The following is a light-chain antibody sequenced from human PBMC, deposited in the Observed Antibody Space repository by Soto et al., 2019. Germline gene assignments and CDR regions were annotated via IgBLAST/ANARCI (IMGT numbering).Light chain of an antibody. V-gene: IGLV2-14*01. CDR1: SSDIGGYNF. CDR2: EVS. Sequence: QYVLTPPASVSGSPGQSITISCTGTSSDIGGYNFVSWYQQHPGKAPKLMIFEVSDRPSGVSNRFSGSKSGNTASLTISGLQAEDEADSFCWSYAGGDIYIFGPWTKVTLL. CDR3: WSYAGGDIYI. J-gene: IGLJ1*01.